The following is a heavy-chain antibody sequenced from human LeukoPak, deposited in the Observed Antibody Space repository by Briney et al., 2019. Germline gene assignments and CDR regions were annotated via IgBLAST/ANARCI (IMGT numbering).Heavy chain of an antibody. D-gene: IGHD3-3*01. CDR3: ARLIYYDFWSGYSQNYYYYMDV. CDR1: GYSFTSYW. J-gene: IGHJ6*03. CDR2: IYPGDSVT. V-gene: IGHV5-51*01. Sequence: GESLKISCKGSGYSFTSYWIGWVRQMPGKGREWRGIIYPGDSVTRYSPSFQGQVTISADKSISTAYLQWSSLKASDTAMYYCARLIYYDFWSGYSQNYYYYMDVWGKGTTVTVSS.